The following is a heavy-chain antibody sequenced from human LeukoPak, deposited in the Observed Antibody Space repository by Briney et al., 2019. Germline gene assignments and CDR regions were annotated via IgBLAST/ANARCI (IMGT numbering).Heavy chain of an antibody. V-gene: IGHV3-23*01. D-gene: IGHD2-2*01. CDR1: GFTFSSYA. CDR3: AKAPPGVEYQLLVDYFDY. Sequence: GGSLRLSCAASGFTFSSYAMSWVRQAPGKGLEWVSDISGSGGTTYYADSVKGRFTISRDNSKNTLYLQMNSLRAENTSVYYCAKAPPGVEYQLLVDYFDYWGEGTLVTVSS. J-gene: IGHJ4*02. CDR2: ISGSGGTT.